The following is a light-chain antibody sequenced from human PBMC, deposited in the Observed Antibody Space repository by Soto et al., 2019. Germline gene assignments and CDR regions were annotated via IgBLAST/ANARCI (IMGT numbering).Light chain of an antibody. CDR2: GAS. Sequence: EIVLTQSPGTLSLSPGDGATLSCRASQSVSSSYLAWYQQKPGQAPRLLIYGASSRATGIPDRFSGSGSGTDFTLTISRLEPEDFAVYYCQHYGSSQGVTFGQGTKVDIK. CDR1: QSVSSSY. V-gene: IGKV3-20*01. CDR3: QHYGSSQGVT. J-gene: IGKJ2*01.